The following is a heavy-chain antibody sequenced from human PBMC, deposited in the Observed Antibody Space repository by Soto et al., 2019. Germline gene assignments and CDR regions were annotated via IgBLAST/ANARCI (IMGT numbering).Heavy chain of an antibody. Sequence: TLSLTCAVYGGSFSGYYWSWIRQPPGKGLEWIGEINHSGSTNYNPSLKSRFTISVDTSKNQFSLKLSSVTAADTAVYYCARGLGYCSSTSCGYYYYGMDVWGQGTTVTVSS. D-gene: IGHD2-2*01. J-gene: IGHJ6*02. CDR3: ARGLGYCSSTSCGYYYYGMDV. CDR1: GGSFSGYY. CDR2: INHSGST. V-gene: IGHV4-34*01.